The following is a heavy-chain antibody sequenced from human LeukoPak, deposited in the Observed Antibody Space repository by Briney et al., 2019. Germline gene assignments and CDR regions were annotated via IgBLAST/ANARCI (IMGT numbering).Heavy chain of an antibody. CDR1: GFTVSSNY. CDR3: ARDSPGTGVYGMDV. V-gene: IGHV3-53*01. Sequence: TGGSLRLSCAASGFTVSSNYMSWVRQAPGKGLEWVSVIYSGGSTYYADSVKGRFTISRDNSKNTLYLQMNSLRAEDTAVYYCARDSPGTGVYGMDVWGQGTTVTVSS. J-gene: IGHJ6*02. CDR2: IYSGGST. D-gene: IGHD3-10*01.